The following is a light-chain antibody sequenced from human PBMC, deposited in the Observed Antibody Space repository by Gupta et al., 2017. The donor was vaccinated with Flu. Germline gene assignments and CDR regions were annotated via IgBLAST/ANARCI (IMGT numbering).Light chain of an antibody. J-gene: IGKJ1*01. V-gene: IGKV2D-29*01. CDR3: MQSKERPLT. CDR1: QRLLHSAGKTY. Sequence: DIVMTQTPLSLSVTPGQPASISCKSSQRLLHSAGKTYLHWYLQKQGQPPQLLIYEVSNRVSGVPDRFSGSGSVTDFTLKISRVEAEDVGVYYCMQSKERPLTFGQGTKAEIK. CDR2: EVS.